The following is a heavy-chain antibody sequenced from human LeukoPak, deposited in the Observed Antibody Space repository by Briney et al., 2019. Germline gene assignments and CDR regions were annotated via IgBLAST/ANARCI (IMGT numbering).Heavy chain of an antibody. CDR2: ISGSGGVT. CDR1: GFTFSSYA. V-gene: IGHV3-23*01. J-gene: IGHJ4*01. D-gene: IGHD6-19*01. Sequence: PGGSLRLSCAASGFTFSSYAMSWVRQAPGKGLEWVSNISGSGGVTYYADSVKGRFTISRDNSKNTLYLQMNTLRAEDSALYYCAKGIYSSGWSYFDYWGHGTLVTVSS. CDR3: AKGIYSSGWSYFDY.